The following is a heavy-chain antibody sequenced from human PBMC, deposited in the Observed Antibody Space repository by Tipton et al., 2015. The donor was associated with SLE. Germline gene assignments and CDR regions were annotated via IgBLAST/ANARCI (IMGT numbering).Heavy chain of an antibody. J-gene: IGHJ4*02. CDR1: GGSISSYY. D-gene: IGHD3-22*01. CDR2: IFYSGST. CDR3: ARHSSARLNFDR. Sequence: SLTCTVSGGSISSYYWSWIRQPPGKGLEWIGYIFYSGSTNYNPSLKSRVTVSVDTSKNQFSLKLSSVTAADTAVYYCARHSSARLNFDRWGQGTLVTVSS. V-gene: IGHV4-59*08.